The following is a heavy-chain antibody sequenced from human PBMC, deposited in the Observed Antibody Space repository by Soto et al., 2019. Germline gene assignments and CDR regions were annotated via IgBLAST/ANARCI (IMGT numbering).Heavy chain of an antibody. J-gene: IGHJ5*02. CDR3: ARDPAP. CDR1: GGSITRGGYY. CDR2: IYNSGAT. V-gene: IGHV4-31*03. Sequence: SETLSLTCTVSGGSITRGGYYWSWIRQHPGKGLEWIGYIYNSGATYYNPSLKSRVTISVDTSKNQFSLKLTSVTAADTAVYCCARDPAPWGQGTLVTVSS.